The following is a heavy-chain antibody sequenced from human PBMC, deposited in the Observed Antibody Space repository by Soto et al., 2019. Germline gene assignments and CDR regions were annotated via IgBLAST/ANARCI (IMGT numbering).Heavy chain of an antibody. D-gene: IGHD3-22*01. CDR3: ARGFDYDSSGYYDDLYDYDYGMDV. Sequence: GASVKVSCKASGYTFTSYYISWVRQAPGQGLEWMGRINANGGSTSYAQKLQGRVTMTTDTSTSTAYMELSSLRSEDTAVYYCARGFDYDSSGYYDDLYDYDYGMDVWGQGTTVTVS. V-gene: IGHV1-46*01. J-gene: IGHJ6*02. CDR1: GYTFTSYY. CDR2: INANGGST.